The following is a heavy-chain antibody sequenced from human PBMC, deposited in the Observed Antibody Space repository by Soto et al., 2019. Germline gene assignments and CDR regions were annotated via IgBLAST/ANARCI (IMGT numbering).Heavy chain of an antibody. J-gene: IGHJ4*02. CDR3: ARHRTSSGAGVFDY. D-gene: IGHD6-19*01. V-gene: IGHV4-39*01. CDR1: GGSISSGSYY. Sequence: PSETLSLTCTVSGGSISSGSYYWGWIRQPPGKGLEWIGSIYYSGSTYYNPSLKSRVTISVDTSKNQFSLKLSSVTAADTAVYYCARHRTSSGAGVFDYWGQGTLVTVSS. CDR2: IYYSGST.